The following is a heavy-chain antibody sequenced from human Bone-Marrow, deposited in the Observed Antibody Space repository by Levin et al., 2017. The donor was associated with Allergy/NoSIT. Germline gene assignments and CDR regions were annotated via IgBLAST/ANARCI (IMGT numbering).Heavy chain of an antibody. Sequence: PGGSLRLSCAASGFGFVDYTMSWVRQAPGKGLEFVGLIKSRDYGGTAEYAASVKGRFSISRDDSKSIAYLQMNSLKTEDTAVYFCTSDAVRGDYGYFDLWGRGTLVAVSS. CDR2: IKSRDYGGTA. V-gene: IGHV3-49*04. CDR1: GFGFVDYT. D-gene: IGHD2-21*01. J-gene: IGHJ2*01. CDR3: TSDAVRGDYGYFDL.